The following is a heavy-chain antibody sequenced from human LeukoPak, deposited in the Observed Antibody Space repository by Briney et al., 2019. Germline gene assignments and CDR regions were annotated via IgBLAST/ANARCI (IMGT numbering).Heavy chain of an antibody. CDR1: GFTFSSYS. CDR3: AREPPYYDSSGYSGNWFDP. CDR2: IYHSGST. Sequence: LRLSCATSGFTFSSYSMNWVRQAPGKGLEWIGYIYHSGSTYYNPSLKSRVTISVDRSKNQFSLKLSSVTAADTAVYYCAREPPYYDSSGYSGNWFDPWGRGTLVTVSS. D-gene: IGHD3-22*01. V-gene: IGHV4-30-2*01. J-gene: IGHJ5*02.